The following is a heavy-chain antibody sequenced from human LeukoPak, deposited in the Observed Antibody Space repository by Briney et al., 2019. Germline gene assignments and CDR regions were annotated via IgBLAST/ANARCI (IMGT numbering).Heavy chain of an antibody. J-gene: IGHJ4*02. CDR3: ARVSRITMVRGTPVGDFDY. CDR2: IIPIFGTA. D-gene: IGHD3-10*01. V-gene: IGHV1-69*05. CDR1: GGTFSSYA. Sequence: GASVKVSCKASGGTFSSYAISWVRQAPGQGLEWMGGIIPIFGTANYAQKFQGRVTITTDESTSTAYMELSSLRSEDTAVYYCARVSRITMVRGTPVGDFDYWGQGTLVTVSS.